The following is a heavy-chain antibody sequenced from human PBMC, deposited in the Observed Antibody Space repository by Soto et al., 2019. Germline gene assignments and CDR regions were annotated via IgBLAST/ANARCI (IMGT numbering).Heavy chain of an antibody. V-gene: IGHV4-34*01. Sequence: SETLSLTSAVYGGSFSDYYWSWIRQPLGKGLEWIGEINHSGSTKYNPSLKSRVSISVDTSKNQFSLELSSVTAADSAVYYCASQRPTVTTFDYWGQGILVTVSS. CDR3: ASQRPTVTTFDY. CDR1: GGSFSDYY. J-gene: IGHJ4*02. CDR2: INHSGST. D-gene: IGHD4-17*01.